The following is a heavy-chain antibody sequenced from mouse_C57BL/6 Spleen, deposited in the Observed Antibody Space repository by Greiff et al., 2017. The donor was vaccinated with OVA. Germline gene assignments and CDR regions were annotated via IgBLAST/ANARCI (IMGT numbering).Heavy chain of an antibody. V-gene: IGHV8-8*01. Sequence: QVQLKESGPGILQPSQTLSLTCSFSGFSLSTFGMGVGWIRQPSGKGLEWLAHIWWDDDKYYNPALKSRLTISKDTSKNQVFLKIANVDTADTATYYCARIDYYGSSLYAMDYWGQGTSVTVSS. CDR2: IWWDDDK. CDR3: ARIDYYGSSLYAMDY. D-gene: IGHD1-1*01. J-gene: IGHJ4*01. CDR1: GFSLSTFGMG.